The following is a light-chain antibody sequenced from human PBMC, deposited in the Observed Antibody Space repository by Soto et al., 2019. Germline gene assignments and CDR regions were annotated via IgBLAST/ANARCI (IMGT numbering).Light chain of an antibody. CDR3: QQRSNWPPT. CDR2: DAS. V-gene: IGKV3-11*01. CDR1: QTVGRF. Sequence: IVLTQSPATLSLSPWDRVTLSCRASQTVGRFLSWYQHSPGQGPRLLVYDASNRATGVPARFSGSGSETDFTLTISSLEPEDFAVYYCQQRSNWPPTFGQGTRLEIK. J-gene: IGKJ5*01.